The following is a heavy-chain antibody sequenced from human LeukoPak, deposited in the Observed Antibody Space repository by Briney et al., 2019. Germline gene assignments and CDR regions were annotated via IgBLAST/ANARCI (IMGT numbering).Heavy chain of an antibody. CDR3: ARGTLWFGESPYFDY. D-gene: IGHD3-10*01. Sequence: SVKVSCKASGGTFSSYAISWVRQAPGQGLEWMGGIIPIFGTANYAQKFQGRVTITTDESTSTAYMELSSLRAEDTAVYYCARGTLWFGESPYFDYWGQGTLVTVSS. CDR2: IIPIFGTA. V-gene: IGHV1-69*05. CDR1: GGTFSSYA. J-gene: IGHJ4*02.